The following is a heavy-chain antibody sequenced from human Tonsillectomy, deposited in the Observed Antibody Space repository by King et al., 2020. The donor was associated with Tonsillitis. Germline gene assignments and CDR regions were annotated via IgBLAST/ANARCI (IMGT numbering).Heavy chain of an antibody. CDR3: ARDHCSGGSCYSDY. V-gene: IGHV4-4*07. J-gene: IGHJ4*02. Sequence: QLQESGPGLVKPSETLSLTCTVSGGSISTYYWSWIRQPAGKGLEWIGRIYTSRSTNYNLSLKSRVTTSVDTSKNQFSLKLSSVTAADTAVYYCARDHCSGGSCYSDYWGQGTLVTVSS. D-gene: IGHD2-15*01. CDR2: IYTSRST. CDR1: GGSISTYY.